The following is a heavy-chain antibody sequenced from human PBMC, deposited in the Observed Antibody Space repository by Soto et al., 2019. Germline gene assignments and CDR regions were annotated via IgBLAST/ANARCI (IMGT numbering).Heavy chain of an antibody. Sequence: SETLSLTCTVSGGSITRGGYYWSWIRQHPGKGLEWIGYIYNSGTTYYNPSLKSRVTVSVDTSKNQVVLTMTNMDPVDTATYYCAHGNGWYSLLFDYWGQGTLVTVSS. J-gene: IGHJ4*02. D-gene: IGHD6-19*01. CDR2: IYNSGTT. CDR1: GGSITRGGYY. CDR3: AHGNGWYSLLFDY. V-gene: IGHV4-31*03.